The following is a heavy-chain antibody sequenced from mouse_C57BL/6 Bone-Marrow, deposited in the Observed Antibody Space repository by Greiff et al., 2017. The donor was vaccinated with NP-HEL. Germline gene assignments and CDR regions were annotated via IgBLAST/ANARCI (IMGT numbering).Heavy chain of an antibody. CDR1: GYTFTSYW. CDR2: IYPGNSDT. V-gene: IGHV1-5*01. D-gene: IGHD1-1*01. CDR3: TRGFHYYGSSYIMDY. J-gene: IGHJ4*01. Sequence: EVMLVESGTVLARPGASVKMSCKTSGYTFTSYWMHWVKQRPGQGLEWIGAIYPGNSDTSYNQKFKGKAKLTAVTSASTAYMELSSLTNEDSAVYYCTRGFHYYGSSYIMDYWGQGTSVTVSS.